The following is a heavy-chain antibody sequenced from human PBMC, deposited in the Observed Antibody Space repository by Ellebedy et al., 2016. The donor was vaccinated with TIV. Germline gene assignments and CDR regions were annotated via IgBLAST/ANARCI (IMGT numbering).Heavy chain of an antibody. CDR2: IKSKTDGGTT. CDR1: GFTFSNAW. Sequence: PGGSLRLSCAASGFTFSNAWMSWVRQAPGKGLEWVGRIKSKTDGGTTDYAAPVKGRFTISRDDSKNTLYLQMNSLRAEDTAVYYCARAGSGGWEAYFDLWGRGTLVTVSS. V-gene: IGHV3-15*05. CDR3: ARAGSGGWEAYFDL. J-gene: IGHJ2*01. D-gene: IGHD6-19*01.